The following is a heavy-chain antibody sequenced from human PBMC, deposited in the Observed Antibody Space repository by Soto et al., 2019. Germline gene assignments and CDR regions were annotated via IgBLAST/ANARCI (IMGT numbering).Heavy chain of an antibody. CDR3: ARAYYCGGDCYSGPFDY. V-gene: IGHV3-30-3*01. CDR2: ISYDGSNT. Sequence: QVQLVESGGGVVQPGRSLRLSCAASGFTFSSYAMHWVRQAPGKGLEWVAVISYDGSNTYYADSVKGRFTISRDNSKNTLYLQMNSLRAEDTAVYYCARAYYCGGDCYSGPFDYWGQGTLVTVSS. CDR1: GFTFSSYA. J-gene: IGHJ4*02. D-gene: IGHD2-21*02.